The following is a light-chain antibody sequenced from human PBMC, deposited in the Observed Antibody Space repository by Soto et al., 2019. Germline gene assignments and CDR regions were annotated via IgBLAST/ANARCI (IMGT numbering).Light chain of an antibody. Sequence: QSALTQPASVSGSPGQSITISCTGTSSDVGGYKYVSWYQQHPGKAPKLMIYEVSNRPSGVSDRFSGSKSGNTASLTISGLQADDEADYYCSSYSSTNTYVFATGTRSPS. CDR2: EVS. J-gene: IGLJ1*01. CDR3: SSYSSTNTYV. CDR1: SSDVGGYKY. V-gene: IGLV2-14*01.